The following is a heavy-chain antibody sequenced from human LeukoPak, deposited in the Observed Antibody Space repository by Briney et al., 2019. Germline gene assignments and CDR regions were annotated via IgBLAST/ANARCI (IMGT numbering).Heavy chain of an antibody. CDR1: RFTFSDFG. V-gene: IGHV3-30*02. CDR3: AKDVSVSGTFPQDV. D-gene: IGHD1-1*01. J-gene: IGHJ6*04. CDR2: ILYDGSNE. Sequence: HPGGSLRLSCAASRFTFSDFGMHWVRQAPGKGLEWVAFILYDGSNEYHADSVKGRFTISRDNSKNTLYLQMSSLRPEDTAVYYCAKDVSVSGTFPQDVWGKGTTVTVSS.